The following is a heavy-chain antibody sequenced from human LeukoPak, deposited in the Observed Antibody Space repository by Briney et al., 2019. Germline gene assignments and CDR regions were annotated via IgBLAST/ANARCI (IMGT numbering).Heavy chain of an antibody. CDR2: MNPNSGNT. V-gene: IGHV1-8*01. Sequence: ASVKVSCKASGYTFTSYDINWVRQATGQGIEWMGWMNPNSGNTGYAQKFQGRVTMTRNTSISTAYMELSSLRSEDTAVYYCAREGSSSPIWFDPWGQGTLVTVSS. CDR3: AREGSSSPIWFDP. J-gene: IGHJ5*02. D-gene: IGHD6-6*01. CDR1: GYTFTSYD.